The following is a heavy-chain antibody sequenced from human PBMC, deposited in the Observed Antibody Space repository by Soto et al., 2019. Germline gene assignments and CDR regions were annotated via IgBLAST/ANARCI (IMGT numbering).Heavy chain of an antibody. Sequence: EVQLVESGGGLVQPGGSLRLSCAASGFAFSDHYMDWVRQAPGKGLEWVARIRNKANSYTTEYVASVRGRFTVSRDDSKNSLYLQLNSLRTEDTAVYVCVRSGILTTPYYFDYWGQGTLVTVSS. CDR3: VRSGILTTPYYFDY. V-gene: IGHV3-72*01. CDR1: GFAFSDHY. D-gene: IGHD4-4*01. CDR2: IRNKANSYTT. J-gene: IGHJ4*02.